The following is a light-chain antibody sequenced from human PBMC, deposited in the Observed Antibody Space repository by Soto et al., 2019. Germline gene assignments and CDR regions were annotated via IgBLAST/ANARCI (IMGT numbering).Light chain of an antibody. V-gene: IGKV3-11*01. Sequence: EIVLTQSPATLSLSPWERATLSCMASQSVSSYLAWYQQKPGQAPRLLIYDASNRATGIPARFSGSGSGTDFTLTISSLEPEDFAVYYCQQRSNWPPSWTFGQGTKVDI. J-gene: IGKJ1*01. CDR3: QQRSNWPPSWT. CDR1: QSVSSY. CDR2: DAS.